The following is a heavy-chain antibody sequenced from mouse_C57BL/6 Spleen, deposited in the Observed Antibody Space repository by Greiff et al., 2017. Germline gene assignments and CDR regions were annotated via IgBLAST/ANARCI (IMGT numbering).Heavy chain of an antibody. CDR3: ARGGNYEYYYAMDY. V-gene: IGHV1-55*01. CDR1: GYTFTSYW. CDR2: IYPGSGST. Sequence: QVQLQQPGAELVKPGASVKMSCTASGYTFTSYWITWVTQRPGQGLEWIGDIYPGSGSTNYNEKFKSKATLTVDTSSSTAYMQRSSLTSEDSAVYYCARGGNYEYYYAMDYWGQGTSVTVSS. J-gene: IGHJ4*01. D-gene: IGHD2-1*01.